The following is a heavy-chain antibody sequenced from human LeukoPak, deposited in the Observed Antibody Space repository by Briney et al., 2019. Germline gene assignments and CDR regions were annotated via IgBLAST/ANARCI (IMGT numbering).Heavy chain of an antibody. CDR3: ARDYLERKGGARSNWFDP. V-gene: IGHV1-69*04. Sequence: GASVKVSCKASGGTLSSYAISWVRQAPGQGLEWMGRIIPILGIANYAQKFQGRVTITADKSTSTAYMELSSLRSEDTAVYYCARDYLERKGGARSNWFDPWGQGTLVTVSS. CDR2: IIPILGIA. CDR1: GGTLSSYA. J-gene: IGHJ5*02. D-gene: IGHD3-16*01.